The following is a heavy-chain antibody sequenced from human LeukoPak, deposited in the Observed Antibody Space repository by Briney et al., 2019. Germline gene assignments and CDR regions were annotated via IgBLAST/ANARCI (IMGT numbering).Heavy chain of an antibody. J-gene: IGHJ4*02. CDR1: GFTFDDYA. CDR2: ISWNSGSI. CDR3: ARDFYDSSGYSQDF. V-gene: IGHV3-9*01. Sequence: HSGRSLRLSCAASGFTFDDYATHWVRQAPGKGLEWVSGISWNSGSIGYADSVKGRFTISRDNAKNSLYLQMNSLRAEDTAVYYCARDFYDSSGYSQDFWGQGTLVIVSS. D-gene: IGHD3-22*01.